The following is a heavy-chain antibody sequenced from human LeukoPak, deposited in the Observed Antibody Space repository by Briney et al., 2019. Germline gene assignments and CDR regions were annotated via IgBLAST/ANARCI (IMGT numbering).Heavy chain of an antibody. V-gene: IGHV4-39*07. CDR3: ARNFYASSGYYLDDFYFDF. Sequence: SESLSLTCTVSGASIISDTYYWGWIRQPPGKGLEWIGSIYYSGSTYYSPSLKSRVTMSVDTSTNQFSLKLISVTAADTALYYCARNFYASSGYYLDDFYFDFWGQGTLVTVSS. D-gene: IGHD3-22*01. CDR1: GASIISDTYY. J-gene: IGHJ4*02. CDR2: IYYSGST.